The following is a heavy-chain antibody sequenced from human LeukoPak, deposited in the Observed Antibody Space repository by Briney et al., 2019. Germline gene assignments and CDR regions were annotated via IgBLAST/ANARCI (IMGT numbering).Heavy chain of an antibody. CDR3: ARHSSGWYRDWFDP. Sequence: SETLSLTCTVSGGSISSGGYYWSWIRQPPGKGLEWIGYIYHSGSTYYNPSLKSRVTISVDRSKNQFSLRLSSVTAADTAVYYCARHSSGWYRDWFDPWGQGTLVTVSS. V-gene: IGHV4-30-2*01. CDR2: IYHSGST. D-gene: IGHD6-19*01. J-gene: IGHJ5*02. CDR1: GGSISSGGYY.